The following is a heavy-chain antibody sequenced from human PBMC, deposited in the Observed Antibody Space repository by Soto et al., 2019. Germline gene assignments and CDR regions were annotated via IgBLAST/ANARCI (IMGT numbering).Heavy chain of an antibody. CDR3: AKDLIAVAGVVYYFDY. V-gene: IGHV3-23*01. CDR1: GFTFSSYA. CDR2: ISGSGGST. J-gene: IGHJ4*02. Sequence: GGSLRLSCAASGFTFSSYAMSWVRQAPGKGLEWVSAISGSGGSTYYADSVKGRFTISRDNSKNTLYLQMNSLRAEDTAVYYCAKDLIAVAGVVYYFDYWGQGTLVTVSS. D-gene: IGHD6-19*01.